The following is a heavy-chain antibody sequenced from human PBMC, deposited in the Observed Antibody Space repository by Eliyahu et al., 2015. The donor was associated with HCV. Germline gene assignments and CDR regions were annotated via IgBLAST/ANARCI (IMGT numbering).Heavy chain of an antibody. J-gene: IGHJ4*02. CDR2: XIPIFGTA. D-gene: IGHD1-26*01. V-gene: IGHV1-69*01. CDR3: ARDSRGGATAYYFDY. CDR1: GGTFSSYA. Sequence: QVQLVQSGAEVKKPGSSVKVSCKASGGTFSSYAXXWVXXAPGQGLEWMGGXIPIFGTANYAQKFQGRVTITADESTSTAYMELSSLRSEDTAVYYCARDSRGGATAYYFDYWGQGTLVTVSS.